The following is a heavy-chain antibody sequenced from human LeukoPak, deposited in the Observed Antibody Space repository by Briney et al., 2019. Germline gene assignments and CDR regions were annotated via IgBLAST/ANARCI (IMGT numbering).Heavy chain of an antibody. V-gene: IGHV1-8*01. D-gene: IGHD6-13*01. CDR3: AREGVSWYSYGMDV. Sequence: ASVKVSCEASGYTLTSYDINWVRQATGQGLEWMGWMNPNSGNTGYAQKFQGRVTMTRNTSISTAYMELSSLRSEDTAVYYCAREGVSWYSYGMDVWGQGTTVTVSS. CDR1: GYTLTSYD. J-gene: IGHJ6*02. CDR2: MNPNSGNT.